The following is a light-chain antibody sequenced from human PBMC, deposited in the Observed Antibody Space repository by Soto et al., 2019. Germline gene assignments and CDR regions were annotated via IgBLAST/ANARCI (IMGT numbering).Light chain of an antibody. CDR3: QQYDAWPLT. Sequence: ERVMTQSPATLAVGPGERASLSCRAGQRISSNLAWYQHKPGQAPRLLIFGASTRATGIPARFSGSWSGTEFTLTINSLQSEDFAVYYCQQYDAWPLTFGGGTKVDIK. J-gene: IGKJ4*01. V-gene: IGKV3-15*01. CDR2: GAS. CDR1: QRISSN.